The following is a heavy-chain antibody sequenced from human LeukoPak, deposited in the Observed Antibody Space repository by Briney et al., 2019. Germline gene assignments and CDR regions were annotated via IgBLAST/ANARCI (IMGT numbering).Heavy chain of an antibody. CDR2: IYTSGST. V-gene: IGHV4-4*07. D-gene: IGHD3-3*01. Sequence: SETLSLTCTVSGGSMSSYYWSWIRQPPGKGLEWVGRIYTSGSTNYNPSLKSRVTMSVDTSKNQFSLKLSSVTAADTAVYYCARAPRYYDFWSGEDAFDIWGQGTMVTVSS. CDR3: ARAPRYYDFWSGEDAFDI. CDR1: GGSMSSYY. J-gene: IGHJ3*02.